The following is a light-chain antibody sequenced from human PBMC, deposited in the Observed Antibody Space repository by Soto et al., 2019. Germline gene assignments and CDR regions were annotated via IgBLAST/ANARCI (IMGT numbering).Light chain of an antibody. CDR2: DAS. J-gene: IGKJ4*01. CDR1: QSISNF. Sequence: EIVLTQSPATLSLSPGERATLSCRASQSISNFLAWYQQKSGQSPRLLIYDASNRATGVPARFSGSGSGTEFTLTISSLEPEDFAVYYCQQRSKWPPLTFGGGPRWRSN. V-gene: IGKV3-11*01. CDR3: QQRSKWPPLT.